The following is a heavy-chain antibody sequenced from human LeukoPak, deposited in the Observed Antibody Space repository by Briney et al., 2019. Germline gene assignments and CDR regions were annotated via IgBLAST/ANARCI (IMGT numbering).Heavy chain of an antibody. J-gene: IGHJ4*02. V-gene: IGHV1-69*13. Sequence: GASVKVSCKASGGTFSSYAISWVRQAPGQGLEWMGGTIPIFGTANYAQKFQGRVTITADESTSTAYMELSSLRSEDTAVYYCARGGGYCSSTSCYAFDYWGQGTLVTVSS. CDR1: GGTFSSYA. CDR2: TIPIFGTA. CDR3: ARGGGYCSSTSCYAFDY. D-gene: IGHD2-2*01.